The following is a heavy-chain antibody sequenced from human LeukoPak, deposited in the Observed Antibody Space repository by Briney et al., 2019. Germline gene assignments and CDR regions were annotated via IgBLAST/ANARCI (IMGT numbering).Heavy chain of an antibody. D-gene: IGHD3-22*01. J-gene: IGHJ4*02. V-gene: IGHV1-46*01. CDR3: AKAGPYYYDSSGYSSDY. CDR2: INPSGGST. Sequence: GASVRVSCKASGYTFTSYYMHWVRQAPGQGLGWMGIINPSGGSTSYAQKFQGRVTMTRDTSTSTVYMELSSLRSEDTAVYYCAKAGPYYYDSSGYSSDYWGQGTLVTVSS. CDR1: GYTFTSYY.